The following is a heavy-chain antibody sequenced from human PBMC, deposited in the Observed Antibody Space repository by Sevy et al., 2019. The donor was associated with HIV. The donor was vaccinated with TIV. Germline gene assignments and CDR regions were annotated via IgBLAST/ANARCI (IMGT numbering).Heavy chain of an antibody. Sequence: ASVKVSCRASGYTFTSYGISWVRQAPGKGLEWLGWISGYDGKTNYAQKVQGKFTMNTDTLTTTAYMELRGLGIDDTAVYYCARDRRVYDSSFGRADFWAQGTLVTVSS. J-gene: IGHJ4*02. D-gene: IGHD3-22*01. CDR1: GYTFTSYG. CDR2: ISGYDGKT. V-gene: IGHV1-18*01. CDR3: ARDRRVYDSSFGRADF.